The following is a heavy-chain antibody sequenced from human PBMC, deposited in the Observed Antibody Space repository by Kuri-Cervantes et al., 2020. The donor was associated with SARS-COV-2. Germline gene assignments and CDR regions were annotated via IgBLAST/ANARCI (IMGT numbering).Heavy chain of an antibody. Sequence: GESLKISCAASGFTVSSNYMSWVRQAPGKGLEWVSVIYSGGSTYYADSVKGRFTISRDNSKNTLYLQMNSLRAEDTAVYYCAKDVGIVATTPFDYWGQGTLVTVSS. D-gene: IGHD5-12*01. CDR2: IYSGGST. J-gene: IGHJ4*02. CDR1: GFTVSSNY. V-gene: IGHV3-53*01. CDR3: AKDVGIVATTPFDY.